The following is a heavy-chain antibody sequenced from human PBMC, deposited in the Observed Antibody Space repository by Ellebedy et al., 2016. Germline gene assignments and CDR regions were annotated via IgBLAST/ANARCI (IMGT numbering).Heavy chain of an antibody. CDR1: GFSVSSND. D-gene: IGHD2-8*01. CDR2: IYGGGAS. Sequence: GGSLRLXXAVSGFSVSSNDMSWVRQAPGKGLELVSLIYGGGASYYADSVKGRFTISRDNSKKTVYLQMSGLGVEDTAVYYCVTRHNGAFDLWGQGTMVTVSS. CDR3: VTRHNGAFDL. J-gene: IGHJ3*01. V-gene: IGHV3-53*01.